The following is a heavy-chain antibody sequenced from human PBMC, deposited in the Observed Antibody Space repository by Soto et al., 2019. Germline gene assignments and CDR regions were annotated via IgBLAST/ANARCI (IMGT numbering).Heavy chain of an antibody. CDR2: ISGDGDTT. CDR3: AKGGTVAGLFYFDN. Sequence: GGSLRLSCEASGFLFDSYMMTWVRQAPGKGLEWVSSISGDGDTTYYAASVRGRFTISRDNSEKTFYLQMNSLRTEDTALYFCAKGGTVAGLFYFDNWGQGAQVTVSS. J-gene: IGHJ4*02. D-gene: IGHD6-19*01. V-gene: IGHV3-23*01. CDR1: GFLFDSYM.